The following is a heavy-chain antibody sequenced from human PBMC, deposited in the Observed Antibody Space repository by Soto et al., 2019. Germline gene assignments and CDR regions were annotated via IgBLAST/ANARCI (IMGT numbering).Heavy chain of an antibody. D-gene: IGHD1-1*01. J-gene: IGHJ4*02. Sequence: SETLSLTCTVSGGSISSGGYFWSWIRQAPGKGLEWIGNIFYSGTTYYNPSLKSRVTISVDTSKNQFSLKLSSVTAADTAVYFCARGVLYWGQGTLVTVSS. CDR3: ARGVLY. CDR1: GGSISSGGYF. V-gene: IGHV4-31*03. CDR2: IFYSGTT.